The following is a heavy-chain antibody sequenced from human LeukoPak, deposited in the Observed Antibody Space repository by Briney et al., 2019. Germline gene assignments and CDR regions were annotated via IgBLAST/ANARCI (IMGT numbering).Heavy chain of an antibody. D-gene: IGHD1/OR15-1a*01. Sequence: SQTLSLTCAISGDSVSSNSAAWNWIRQSPSRGLEWLGRTYYRSKWYNDYAVSVKSRITINPDTSKNQFSLQLNSVTPEDTAVYYCARVGRSTGTAPPYYMDVWGKGTTVTVSS. CDR1: GDSVSSNSAA. J-gene: IGHJ6*03. CDR3: ARVGRSTGTAPPYYMDV. CDR2: TYYRSKWYN. V-gene: IGHV6-1*01.